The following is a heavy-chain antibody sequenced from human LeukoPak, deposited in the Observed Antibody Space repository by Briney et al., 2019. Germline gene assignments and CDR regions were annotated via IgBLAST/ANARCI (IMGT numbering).Heavy chain of an antibody. D-gene: IGHD6-13*01. CDR1: GFTFSGYG. CDR2: IRYDGSNK. CDR3: ANPPVRAIAAAVTDAFDI. Sequence: GGSLRLSCAASGFTFSGYGMHWVRQAPGKGLEWVAFIRYDGSNKYYADSVKGRFTISRDNSKNTLYLQMNSLRAEDTAVYYCANPPVRAIAAAVTDAFDIWGQGTMVTVSS. J-gene: IGHJ3*02. V-gene: IGHV3-30*02.